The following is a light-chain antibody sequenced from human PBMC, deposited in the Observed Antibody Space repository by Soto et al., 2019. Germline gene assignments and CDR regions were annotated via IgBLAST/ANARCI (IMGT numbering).Light chain of an antibody. J-gene: IGKJ1*01. Sequence: DIGVTQFPDSLTVSPGETATINCKSSQYILYSSNNKNYISWYQHKLGQPPKLLITWASSREPGVPERFSGSGSGTDFTLTISDLQPEDAATYFCHQYYGNPWTFGRGTRV. V-gene: IGKV4-1*01. CDR2: WAS. CDR3: HQYYGNPWT. CDR1: QYILYSSNNKNY.